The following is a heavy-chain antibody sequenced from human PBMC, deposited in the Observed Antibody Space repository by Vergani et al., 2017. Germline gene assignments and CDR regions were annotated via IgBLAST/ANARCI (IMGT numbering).Heavy chain of an antibody. Sequence: QVHLVESGGGVVQPGRSLRLSCVVSGFTSSYYGMHWVRQAPGKGLEWVAVISYDGTQRYYADSVKGRFTISRDNSKSTLYLQTNSLRTEDTAVYYCATKSCGTPGCQIGYFREWGQGTLVTVSS. CDR1: GFTSSYYG. CDR2: ISYDGTQR. D-gene: IGHD1-1*01. V-gene: IGHV3-30*03. CDR3: ATKSCGTPGCQIGYFRE. J-gene: IGHJ1*01.